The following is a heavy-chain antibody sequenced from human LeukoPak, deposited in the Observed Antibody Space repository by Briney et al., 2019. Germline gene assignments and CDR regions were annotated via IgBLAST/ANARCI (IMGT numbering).Heavy chain of an antibody. CDR3: AKESMVRGVISANWFDH. CDR1: GFIFDDYA. V-gene: IGHV3-9*01. J-gene: IGHJ5*02. CDR2: ITWNSDSI. Sequence: GGSLRLSCAASGFIFDDYAMHWVRQAPGKGLEWVSGITWNSDSIDYADSVKGRFTISRDNSKNTLYLQMNSLRTEDTAVYYCAKESMVRGVISANWFDHWGQGTLVTVSS. D-gene: IGHD3-10*01.